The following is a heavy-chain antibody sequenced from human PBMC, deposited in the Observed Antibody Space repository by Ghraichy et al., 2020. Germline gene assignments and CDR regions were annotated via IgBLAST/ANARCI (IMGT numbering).Heavy chain of an antibody. CDR3: AKESSSGWVTFDS. Sequence: GESLNISCAASGFTFEKYSMHWVRQAPGKGLEWVSLISKRGDVTYYADSVKGRFTTSRDNSKKSLYLQMNTLTTEDTALYYCAKESSSGWVTFDSWGQGTLVTVSS. J-gene: IGHJ4*02. D-gene: IGHD6-19*01. V-gene: IGHV3-43*01. CDR2: ISKRGDVT. CDR1: GFTFEKYS.